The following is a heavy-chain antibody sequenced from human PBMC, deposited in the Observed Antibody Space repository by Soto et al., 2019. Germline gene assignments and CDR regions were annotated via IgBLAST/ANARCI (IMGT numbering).Heavy chain of an antibody. J-gene: IGHJ5*02. V-gene: IGHV1-18*04. CDR2: ISAYNGNT. CDR3: ARVVPGAEAWFGP. CDR1: GYTFTSYG. D-gene: IGHD2-2*01. Sequence: GASVKVSCKASGYTFTSYGISWVRQDPGQGLEWMGWISAYNGNTNSAQKFQGRVSMTTDTSTTTAYMELRSLRSDDTAVYYCARVVPGAEAWFGPWGQGTLVTVSS.